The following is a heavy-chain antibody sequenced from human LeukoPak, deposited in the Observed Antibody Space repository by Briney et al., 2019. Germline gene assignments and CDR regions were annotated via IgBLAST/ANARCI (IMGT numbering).Heavy chain of an antibody. CDR3: VIAVAGYYYYGMDV. Sequence: GGSLRLSCAASGFTFSSYAMSWVRQAPGKGLEWVSAISGSGGSTYYADSVKGRFTISRDNSKNTLYLQMNSLRAEDTAVYYCVIAVAGYYYYGMDVWGQGTTVTVSS. CDR2: ISGSGGST. V-gene: IGHV3-23*01. J-gene: IGHJ6*02. CDR1: GFTFSSYA. D-gene: IGHD6-19*01.